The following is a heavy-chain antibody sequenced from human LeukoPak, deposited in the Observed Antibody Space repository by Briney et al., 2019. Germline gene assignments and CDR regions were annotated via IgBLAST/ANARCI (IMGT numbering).Heavy chain of an antibody. J-gene: IGHJ4*02. D-gene: IGHD2-2*03. V-gene: IGHV4-39*07. CDR3: ARDVDTVLVD. CDR1: GGSISSSSYY. Sequence: SETLSLTCTVSGGSISSSSYYWGWIRQPPGKGLEWIGSIYCSGSTYYNPSLKSRVTISVDTSKNQFSLRLSSVTAADTAVYYCARDVDTVLVDWGQGTLVTVSS. CDR2: IYCSGST.